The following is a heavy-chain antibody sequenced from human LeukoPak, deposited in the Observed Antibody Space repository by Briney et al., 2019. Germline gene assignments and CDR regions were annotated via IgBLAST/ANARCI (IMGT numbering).Heavy chain of an antibody. J-gene: IGHJ4*02. CDR2: IYHSGST. CDR3: ARETPMAYFDY. CDR1: GGSISSGGYP. V-gene: IGHV4-30-2*01. D-gene: IGHD5-24*01. Sequence: SETLSLTCAVSGGSISSGGYPWSWIRQPPGKGLEWIGYIYHSGSTYYNPSLKSRVTISVDRSKNQFSLKLSSVTAADTAVYYCARETPMAYFDYWGQGTLVTVSS.